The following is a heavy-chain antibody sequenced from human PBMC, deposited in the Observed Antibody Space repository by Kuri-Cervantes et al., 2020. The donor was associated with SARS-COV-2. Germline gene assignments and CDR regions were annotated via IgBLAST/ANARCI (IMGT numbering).Heavy chain of an antibody. CDR2: ISYDGSNK. J-gene: IGHJ3*02. CDR1: GFTFSSYA. D-gene: IGHD6-19*01. CDR3: ARGSGVAGTGAFDI. Sequence: GESLKISCAASGFTFSSYAMHWVRQAPGKGLEWVAVISYDGSNKYYADSVKGRFTISRDNAKNSLYPQMNSLRAEDTAVYYCARGSGVAGTGAFDIWGQGTMVTVSS. V-gene: IGHV3-30-3*01.